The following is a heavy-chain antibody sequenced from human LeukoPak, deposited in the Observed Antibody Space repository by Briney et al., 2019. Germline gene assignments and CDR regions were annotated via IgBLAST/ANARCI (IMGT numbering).Heavy chain of an antibody. CDR3: ARCIPAAGGNRFDP. CDR2: MYHSGSF. D-gene: IGHD6-13*01. J-gene: IGHJ5*02. CDR1: GGYVTSYY. Sequence: SETLSLTCTVSGGYVTSYYWSWIRQSPGKGLEWIGYMYHSGSFNYSPSLKSRVTISIGTSKNQFSLKLTSVTAADTAVYYCARCIPAAGGNRFDPWGQGTLVTVSS. V-gene: IGHV4-59*08.